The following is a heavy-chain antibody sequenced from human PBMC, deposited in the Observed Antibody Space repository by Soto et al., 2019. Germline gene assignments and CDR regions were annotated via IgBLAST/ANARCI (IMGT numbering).Heavy chain of an antibody. CDR2: IRSKRYNYAT. CDR3: TSLSEGYSNY. Sequence: EVQLVESGGGLVQPGGSLKLSRAASGFSFSGSAMHWVRQASGKGLEWVGRIRSKRYNYATTYAASLNGRFTISRDDSKNTTYLQMNNLRTEDTAVYYCTSLSEGYSNYWGQGTLVTVSS. CDR1: GFSFSGSA. D-gene: IGHD2-15*01. J-gene: IGHJ4*02. V-gene: IGHV3-73*02.